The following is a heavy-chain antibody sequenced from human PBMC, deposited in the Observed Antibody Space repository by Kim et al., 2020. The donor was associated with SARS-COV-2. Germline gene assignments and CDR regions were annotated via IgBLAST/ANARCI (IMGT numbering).Heavy chain of an antibody. D-gene: IGHD6-13*01. Sequence: ASVKVSCKASGYSFTNYGISWVRHAPGQGLEWIGWFSGYKGNTAFAPKLQDRITLTADTSTSTVYMDLKSLRSDDTAVYYCARDFKAADGANSWYIYLWGEGALVTVS. J-gene: IGHJ5*02. CDR3: ARDFKAADGANSWYIYL. V-gene: IGHV1-18*01. CDR2: FSGYKGNT. CDR1: GYSFTNYG.